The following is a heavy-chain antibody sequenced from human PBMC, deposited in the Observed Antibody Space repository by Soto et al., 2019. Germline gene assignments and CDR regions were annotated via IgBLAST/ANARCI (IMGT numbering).Heavy chain of an antibody. CDR2: IWYDGSNK. J-gene: IGHJ4*02. D-gene: IGHD6-6*01. CDR1: GFTFSSYG. V-gene: IGHV3-33*01. CDR3: ASHSSSSGFDF. Sequence: GGSLRLSCAASGFTFSSYGMHWVRQAPGKGLEWVAVIWYDGSNKYYADSVKGRFTISRDNSKNTLYLQMNSLRAEDTAVYYCASHSSSSGFDFWSQGTLVTVSS.